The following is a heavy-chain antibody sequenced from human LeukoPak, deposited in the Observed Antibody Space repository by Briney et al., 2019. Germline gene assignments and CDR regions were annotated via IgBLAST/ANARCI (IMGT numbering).Heavy chain of an antibody. CDR2: ISSSGTTI. Sequence: GGSLRLSCIASGFIFSRNNMNWVRQAPGKGLEWVSYISSSGTTIYYADSVKGRFTISRDNAKNSLYLQMNSLRDEDTAVYYCACARTGGAYLDYWGLGTLVTVSS. V-gene: IGHV3-48*02. CDR1: GFIFSRNN. CDR3: ACARTGGAYLDY. D-gene: IGHD1-1*01. J-gene: IGHJ4*02.